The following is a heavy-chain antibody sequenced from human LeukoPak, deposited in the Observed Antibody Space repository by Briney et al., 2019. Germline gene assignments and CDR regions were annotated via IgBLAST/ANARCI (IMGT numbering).Heavy chain of an antibody. CDR2: INPNSGGT. V-gene: IGHV1-2*02. CDR3: ARDYYDSSGYFFA. Sequence: ASVKVSCKASGYTFTSYYMHWVRQAPGQGLEWMGWINPNSGGTNYARKFQGRVTMTRDTSISTAYMELSRLRSDDTAVYYCARDYYDSSGYFFAWGQGTLVTVSS. J-gene: IGHJ5*02. D-gene: IGHD3-22*01. CDR1: GYTFTSYY.